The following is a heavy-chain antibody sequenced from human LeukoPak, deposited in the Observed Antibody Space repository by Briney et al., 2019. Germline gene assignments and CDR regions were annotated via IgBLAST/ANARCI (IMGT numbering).Heavy chain of an antibody. CDR1: GGSISSYY. D-gene: IGHD3-10*01. CDR3: ARHGPYTSGTYSFDY. Sequence: SETLSLTCTVSGGSISSYYWSWIRQPAGKGLEWIGRIYTSGSTNYNPSLKSRLTISVDTSKNQFSLKLSSVTAADAALYYCARHGPYTSGTYSFDYWGQGAQVTVSS. J-gene: IGHJ4*02. CDR2: IYTSGST. V-gene: IGHV4-4*07.